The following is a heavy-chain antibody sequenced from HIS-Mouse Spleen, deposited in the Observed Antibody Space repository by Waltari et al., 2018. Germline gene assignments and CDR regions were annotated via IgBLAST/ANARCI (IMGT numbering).Heavy chain of an antibody. CDR2: IYYSGRT. Sequence: QVQLQESGPGLVKPSQTLSLTCTVSGGSISSGDYYWIWIRQPPGKGLEWIGYIYYSGRTYYNPALKSRVTISVDTSKNQFSLKLSSVTAADTAVYYCAREIPYSSSWYDWYFDLWGRGTLVTVSS. D-gene: IGHD6-13*01. CDR1: GGSISSGDYY. CDR3: AREIPYSSSWYDWYFDL. J-gene: IGHJ2*01. V-gene: IGHV4-30-4*01.